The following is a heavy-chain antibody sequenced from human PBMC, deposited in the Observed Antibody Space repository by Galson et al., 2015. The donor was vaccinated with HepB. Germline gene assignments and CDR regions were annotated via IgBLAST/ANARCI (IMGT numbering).Heavy chain of an antibody. D-gene: IGHD2-2*01. J-gene: IGHJ3*02. CDR1: GYTFTSYD. V-gene: IGHV1-8*01. Sequence: SVKASCKASGYTFTSYDINWVRQATGQGLEWMGWMNPNSGNTGYAQKFQGRVTMTRNTSISTAYMELSSLRSEDTAVYYCARPLGYCSSTSCYYDAFDIWGQGTMVTVSS. CDR2: MNPNSGNT. CDR3: ARPLGYCSSTSCYYDAFDI.